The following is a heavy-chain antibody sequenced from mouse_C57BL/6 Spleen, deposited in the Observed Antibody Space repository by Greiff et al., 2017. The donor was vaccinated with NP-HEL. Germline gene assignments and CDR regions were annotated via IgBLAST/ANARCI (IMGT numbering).Heavy chain of an antibody. Sequence: VQLQESGPELARPWASVKISCQAFYTFSRRVHFAIRDTNYWMQWVKQRPGQGLEWIGVINPGSGGTNYNEKFKGKATLTADKSSSTAYMQLSSLTSEDSAVYFCARSGYYGSSYGYFDVWGTGTTVTVSS. J-gene: IGHJ1*03. D-gene: IGHD1-1*01. CDR1: YTFSRRVH. V-gene: IGHV1-54*01. CDR2: GQGLEWIG. CDR3: SEDSAVYFCARSGYYGSSYGYFDV.